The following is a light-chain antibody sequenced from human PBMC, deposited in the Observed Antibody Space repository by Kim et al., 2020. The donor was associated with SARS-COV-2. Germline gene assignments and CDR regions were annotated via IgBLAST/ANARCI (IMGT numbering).Light chain of an antibody. J-gene: IGKJ1*01. Sequence: ASVGDRVTITCRESQDISIYLAWYQQKPGKVPKLLIYAASTLQSGVPSRFSGSGSGTDFTLTISSLQPEDVATYYCQKYTSAPCTFGQGTKVDIK. CDR2: AAS. V-gene: IGKV1-27*01. CDR3: QKYTSAPCT. CDR1: QDISIY.